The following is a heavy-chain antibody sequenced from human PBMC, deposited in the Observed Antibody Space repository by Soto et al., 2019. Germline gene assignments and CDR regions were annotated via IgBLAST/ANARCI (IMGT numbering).Heavy chain of an antibody. Sequence: PGGSLRLSCAASGFTFSSYAMHWVRQAPGKGLEWVAVISYDGSNKYYADSVKGRFTISRDNSKNTLYLQMNSLRAEDTAVYYCARGPYSKYDFDYWGREPWSPSPQ. CDR2: ISYDGSNK. CDR3: ARGPYSKYDFDY. J-gene: IGHJ4*02. V-gene: IGHV3-30-3*01. D-gene: IGHD4-4*01. CDR1: GFTFSSYA.